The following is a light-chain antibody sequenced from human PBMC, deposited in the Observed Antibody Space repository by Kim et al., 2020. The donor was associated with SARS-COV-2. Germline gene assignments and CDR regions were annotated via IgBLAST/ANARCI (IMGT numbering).Light chain of an antibody. J-gene: IGLJ2*01. CDR3: CSYAGSSTPLV. CDR1: SSDVGSYNL. CDR2: EVS. Sequence: QSITISCTGTSSDVGSYNLVSWYQQHPGKAPKLMIYEVSKRPSGVSNRFSGSKSGNTASLTISGLQAEDEADYYCCSYAGSSTPLVFGGGTQLIVL. V-gene: IGLV2-23*02.